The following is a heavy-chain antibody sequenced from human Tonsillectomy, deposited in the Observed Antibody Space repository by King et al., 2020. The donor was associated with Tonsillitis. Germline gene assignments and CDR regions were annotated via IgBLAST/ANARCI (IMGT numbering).Heavy chain of an antibody. D-gene: IGHD2-15*01. J-gene: IGHJ6*02. CDR2: INHSGST. CDR1: VGSFSDYY. Sequence: HVQLQQWGAGLLKPSETLSLTCAVYVGSFSDYYWSWIRQPPGRGLEWIGEINHSGSTNYDPSLKSRVTISVDTSKNQFALELSSVTAADTAVYYCARVRVGDGMDVWGQGTTVTVSS. CDR3: ARVRVGDGMDV. V-gene: IGHV4-34*01.